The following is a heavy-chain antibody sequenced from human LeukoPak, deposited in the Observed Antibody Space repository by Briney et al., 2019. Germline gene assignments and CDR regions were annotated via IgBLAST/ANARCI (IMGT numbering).Heavy chain of an antibody. CDR2: IWYDGSNK. V-gene: IGHV3-33*01. D-gene: IGHD4-23*01. Sequence: GGSLRLPCAASGFTFSSYGMHWVRQAPGKGLEWVAVIWYDGSNKYYADSVKGRFTISRDNSKNTLYLQMNSLRAEDTAVYYCARDPPRGYGGNSYHYYYYGMDVWGQGTTVTVSS. CDR1: GFTFSSYG. CDR3: ARDPPRGYGGNSYHYYYYGMDV. J-gene: IGHJ6*02.